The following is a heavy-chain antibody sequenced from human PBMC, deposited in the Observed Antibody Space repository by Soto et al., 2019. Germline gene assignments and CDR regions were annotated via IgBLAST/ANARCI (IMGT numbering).Heavy chain of an antibody. CDR3: VQSRCGGDCLQSYSSHSYYGLDV. V-gene: IGHV2-5*02. D-gene: IGHD2-21*02. Sequence: ITLKESGPTLVKPTQTLTLTCSFSGFSLSTTGVGVGWIRQPPGKALEWLALIYWDDDKRYNPSLNSRLTITKDTPKNQVVHAMTNMDPVDTATYYCVQSRCGGDCLQSYSSHSYYGLDVWGQGTTVTVSS. CDR2: IYWDDDK. CDR1: GFSLSTTGVG. J-gene: IGHJ6*02.